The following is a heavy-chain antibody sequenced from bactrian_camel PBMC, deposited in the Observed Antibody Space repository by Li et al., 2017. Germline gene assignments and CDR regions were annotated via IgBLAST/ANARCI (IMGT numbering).Heavy chain of an antibody. CDR2: SHFTGDT. J-gene: IGHJ4*01. CDR1: GFDISRFV. V-gene: IGHV3S9*01. D-gene: IGHD5*01. Sequence: HVQLVESGGGLVQPGGSLTLSCVASGFDISRFVMAWIRQVPGKEVQYVATSHFTGDTFYQSSVKGRFTIYRDNAKNTLYLQMNNLKPEDTATYYCFKGTWLPGQGPEGRGTQVTVS.